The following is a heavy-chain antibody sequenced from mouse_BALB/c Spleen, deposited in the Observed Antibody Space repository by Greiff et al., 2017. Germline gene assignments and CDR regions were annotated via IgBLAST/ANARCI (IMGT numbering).Heavy chain of an antibody. CDR3: TRDRDGYYDY. CDR1: GFTFSDYY. Sequence: EVKLMESGGGLVKPGGSLKLSCAASGFTFSDYYMYWVRQTPEKRLEWVATISAGGSYTYYPDSVKGRFTISRDNAKNTLYLQMSSLKSEDTAMYYCTRDRDGYYDYWGQGTTLTVSS. V-gene: IGHV5-4*02. CDR2: ISAGGSYT. D-gene: IGHD2-3*01. J-gene: IGHJ2*01.